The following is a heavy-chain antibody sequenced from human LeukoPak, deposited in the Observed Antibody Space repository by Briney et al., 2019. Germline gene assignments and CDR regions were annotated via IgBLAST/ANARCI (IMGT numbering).Heavy chain of an antibody. D-gene: IGHD1-26*01. Sequence: PGGSLRLSCAGSGFTFSSYSMHWVRQAPGKGLEWVSSISSSIIYIYYADSLKGRFTISRDNAKNSLSLQMNSLRAEDTAVYYCARGRQNSGSYSDAFDIWGQGTVVTVSS. J-gene: IGHJ3*02. V-gene: IGHV3-21*01. CDR1: GFTFSSYS. CDR2: ISSSIIYI. CDR3: ARGRQNSGSYSDAFDI.